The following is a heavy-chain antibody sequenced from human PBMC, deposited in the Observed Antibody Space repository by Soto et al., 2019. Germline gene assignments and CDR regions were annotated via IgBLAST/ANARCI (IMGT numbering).Heavy chain of an antibody. J-gene: IGHJ5*02. CDR1: GGSFSCYY. CDR3: ARAGPRLPTYYDFWSGYPYNWFDP. D-gene: IGHD3-3*01. Sequence: PSETLSLTCAVYGGSFSCYYWSWIRQPPGKGLEWIGEINHSGSTNYNPSLKSRVTISVDTSKNQFSLKLSSVTAADTAVYYCARAGPRLPTYYDFWSGYPYNWFDPWGQGTLVTVSS. CDR2: INHSGST. V-gene: IGHV4-34*01.